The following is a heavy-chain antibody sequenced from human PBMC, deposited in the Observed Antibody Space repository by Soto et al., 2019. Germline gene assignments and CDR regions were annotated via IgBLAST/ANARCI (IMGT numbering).Heavy chain of an antibody. CDR1: GGTFSSYA. J-gene: IGHJ3*02. CDR3: ARVGPSYYDSSGSYYASDI. V-gene: IGHV1-69*13. Sequence: ASVKVSCKASGGTFSSYAISWVRQAPGQGLEWMGGIIPIFGTANYAQKFQGRVTITADESTSTAYMELSSLRSEDTAVYYCARVGPSYYDSSGSYYASDIWGQGTMVTVSS. CDR2: IIPIFGTA. D-gene: IGHD3-22*01.